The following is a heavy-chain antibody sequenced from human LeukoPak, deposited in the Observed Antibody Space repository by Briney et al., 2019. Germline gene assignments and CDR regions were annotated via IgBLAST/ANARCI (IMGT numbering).Heavy chain of an antibody. Sequence: GGSLRLSCAASGFTFSSYAMSWVRQAPGKGLEWVSAISGSGGSTYYADSVKGRFTISRDNSKNTRYLQMSSLRAEDTAVYYCAKDVGSSVGFDYWGQGTLVTVSS. CDR3: AKDVGSSVGFDY. CDR1: GFTFSSYA. V-gene: IGHV3-23*01. CDR2: ISGSGGST. J-gene: IGHJ4*02. D-gene: IGHD6-13*01.